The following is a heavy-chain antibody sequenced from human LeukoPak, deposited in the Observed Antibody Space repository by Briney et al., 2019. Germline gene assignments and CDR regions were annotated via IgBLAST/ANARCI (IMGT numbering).Heavy chain of an antibody. Sequence: ASVKVSCKASGYTFTSYGISWVRQAPGQRLEWMGWINAGNGNTKYSQKFQGRVTITRDTSASTAYMELSSLRSEDTAVYYCARKGLKNSGFDYWGQGTLVTVSS. J-gene: IGHJ4*02. CDR1: GYTFTSYG. V-gene: IGHV1-3*01. D-gene: IGHD4-23*01. CDR2: INAGNGNT. CDR3: ARKGLKNSGFDY.